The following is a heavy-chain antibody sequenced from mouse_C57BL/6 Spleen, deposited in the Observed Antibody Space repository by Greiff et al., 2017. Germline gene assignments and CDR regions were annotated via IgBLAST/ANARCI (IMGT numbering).Heavy chain of an antibody. D-gene: IGHD3-2*02. CDR1: GYTFTSYG. CDR3: CSSGYIDY. Sequence: VKLMESGAELARPGASVKLSCKASGYTFTSYGISWVKQRTGQGLEWIGEIYPRSGNTYYNEKFKGKATLTADKSSSTAYMELRSLTAEDSAVYFCCSSGYIDYWGQGTTLTVSS. CDR2: IYPRSGNT. V-gene: IGHV1-81*01. J-gene: IGHJ2*01.